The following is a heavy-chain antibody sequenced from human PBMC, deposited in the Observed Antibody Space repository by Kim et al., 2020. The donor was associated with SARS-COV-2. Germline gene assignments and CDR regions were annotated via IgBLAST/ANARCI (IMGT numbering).Heavy chain of an antibody. J-gene: IGHJ6*02. D-gene: IGHD1-26*01. V-gene: IGHV4-59*01. Sequence: SETLSLTCTVSGGSISSYYWSWIRQPPGKGLEWIGYIYYSGSTNYNPSLKSRVTISVDTSKNQFSLKLSSVTAADTAVYYCARGVVGDGYNYYYYYGMDVWGQGTTVTVSS. CDR1: GGSISSYY. CDR3: ARGVVGDGYNYYYYYGMDV. CDR2: IYYSGST.